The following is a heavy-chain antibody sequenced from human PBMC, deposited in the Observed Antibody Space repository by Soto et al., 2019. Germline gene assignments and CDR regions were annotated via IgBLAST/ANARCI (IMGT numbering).Heavy chain of an antibody. V-gene: IGHV4-31*03. CDR1: GGSISSGGTGSY. CDR3: ASGHDAYKVRY. Sequence: QVQLQESGPGLVKPSQTQSLTCTVSGGSISSGGTGSYWTWIRQLPGKGLEWIGYIYYTGNTYYNPSLKSRPTISIDTSGNQFSLKLTSVTAADTAVYFCASGHDAYKVRYWGQGTLVTVSS. D-gene: IGHD1-1*01. CDR2: IYYTGNT. J-gene: IGHJ4*02.